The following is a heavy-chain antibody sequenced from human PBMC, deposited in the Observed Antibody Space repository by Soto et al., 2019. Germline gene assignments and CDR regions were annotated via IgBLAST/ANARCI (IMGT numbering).Heavy chain of an antibody. J-gene: IGHJ2*01. CDR1: GYTFTSYG. CDR3: AREGSLVYPAWYFAL. V-gene: IGHV1-18*01. CDR2: ISAYNGNT. Sequence: QVQLVQSGAEVKKPGASVKVSCKASGYTFTSYGISWVRQAPGQGLEWMGWISAYNGNTNYAQKLQGRVTKTTDTSTSIAYMELRSLRSDDTAVYYCAREGSLVYPAWYFALCGRSTLVTVSS. D-gene: IGHD1-20*01.